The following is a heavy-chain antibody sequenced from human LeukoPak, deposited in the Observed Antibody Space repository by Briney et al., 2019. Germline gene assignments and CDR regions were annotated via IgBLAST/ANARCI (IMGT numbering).Heavy chain of an antibody. CDR2: ISSGGNNK. V-gene: IGHV3-30*18. CDR1: GFIFSTYG. D-gene: IGHD4-17*01. CDR3: AKSRVTTDSGWFDP. J-gene: IGHJ5*02. Sequence: PGRSPRLSCAASGFIFSTYGMHWVRQAPGKGLEWVAGISSGGNNKYYADSVKGRFTISRDNSKNTLYLQMSSLRAEDTAVYYCAKSRVTTDSGWFDPWGQGTLVTVSS.